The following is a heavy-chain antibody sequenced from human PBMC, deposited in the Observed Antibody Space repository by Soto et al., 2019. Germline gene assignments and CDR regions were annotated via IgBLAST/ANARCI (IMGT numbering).Heavy chain of an antibody. J-gene: IGHJ6*02. Sequence: QVQLVESGGGVVQPGRSLRLSCSASGFTFNSYGMHWVRQAPGKGLEWVAVIWYDGSNKYYADSVEGRFTISRDNSKNTLHLQMNSLRSEDTAVFYCARDGLGISGMDVWGQGTTVTVSS. CDR2: IWYDGSNK. CDR1: GFTFNSYG. V-gene: IGHV3-33*01. CDR3: ARDGLGISGMDV. D-gene: IGHD7-27*01.